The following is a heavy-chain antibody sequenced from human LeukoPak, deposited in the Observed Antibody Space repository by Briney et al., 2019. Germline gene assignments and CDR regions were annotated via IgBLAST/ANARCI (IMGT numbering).Heavy chain of an antibody. CDR1: GFTFSSYE. Sequence: GGSLRLSCAASGFTFSSYEMNWVRQAPGKGLEGVSYISSSGSTIYYADSVKGRFTISRDNAKNSLYLQMNSLRAEDTAVYYCARAYCSGGSCYYFDYWGQGTLVTVSS. CDR3: ARAYCSGGSCYYFDY. V-gene: IGHV3-48*03. J-gene: IGHJ4*02. D-gene: IGHD2-15*01. CDR2: ISSSGSTI.